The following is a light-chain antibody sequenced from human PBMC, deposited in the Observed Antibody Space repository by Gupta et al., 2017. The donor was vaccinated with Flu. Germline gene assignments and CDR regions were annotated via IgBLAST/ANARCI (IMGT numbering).Light chain of an antibody. V-gene: IGLV1-51*02. CDR3: GSWDRSLNSWL. Sequence: KVTISCSGNSSNMGINSVSWYQHFPGTAPKLLICEDSERPLGVPDRFSGSKSGTSATLGITGLQTGDEARYYCGSWDRSLNSWLFGGGTKLTVL. J-gene: IGLJ3*02. CDR2: EDS. CDR1: SSNMGINS.